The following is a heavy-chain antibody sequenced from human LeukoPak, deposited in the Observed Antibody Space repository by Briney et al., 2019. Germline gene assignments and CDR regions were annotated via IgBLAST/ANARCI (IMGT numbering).Heavy chain of an antibody. CDR2: INHGGST. V-gene: IGHV4-34*01. Sequence: SETLSLTCAVYGGSFSGDFWSWIRQSPGKGLEWIGEINHGGSTTYNPSLQSRVTMSVDTSTNQISLKLSSVTAADTAVYYCARQTGSGLFSLPGGQGTLVTVSS. CDR3: ARQTGSGLFSLP. CDR1: GGSFSGDF. J-gene: IGHJ4*02. D-gene: IGHD3-10*01.